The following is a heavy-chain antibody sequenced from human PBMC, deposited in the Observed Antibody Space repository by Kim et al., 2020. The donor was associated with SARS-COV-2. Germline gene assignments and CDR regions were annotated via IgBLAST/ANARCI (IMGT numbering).Heavy chain of an antibody. J-gene: IGHJ6*02. CDR1: GFTFSSYW. CDR2: IKQDGSEK. Sequence: GGSLRLSCAASGFTFSSYWMSWVRQAPGKGLEWVANIKQDGSEKYYVDSVKGRFTISRDNAKNSLYLQMNSLRAEDTAVYYCARDRQEVLLWFGDPRPGYYYGMDVWGQGTTVTVSS. CDR3: ARDRQEVLLWFGDPRPGYYYGMDV. D-gene: IGHD3-10*01. V-gene: IGHV3-7*01.